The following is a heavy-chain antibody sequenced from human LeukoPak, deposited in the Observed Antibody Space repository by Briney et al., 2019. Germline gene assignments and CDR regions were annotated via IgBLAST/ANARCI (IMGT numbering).Heavy chain of an antibody. CDR3: ARGEYHQDGIGYNRFDN. CDR2: ISSSSSYI. J-gene: IGHJ4*02. Sequence: GGSLRLSCAASGFTFSTYNMNWVRQAPGKGLEWVSSISSSSSYIYYADSVKGRFTISRDNAENSVFLQMRSLRPEDTAVYYCARGEYHQDGIGYNRFDNWGQGALVTVSS. D-gene: IGHD5-24*01. V-gene: IGHV3-21*06. CDR1: GFTFSTYN.